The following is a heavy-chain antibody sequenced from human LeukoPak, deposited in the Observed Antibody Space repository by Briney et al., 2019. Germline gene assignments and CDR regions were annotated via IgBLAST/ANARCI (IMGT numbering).Heavy chain of an antibody. Sequence: GGSLRLSCAASGFTFSSYGMHWVRQAPGKGLEWVAFIRYDGSNKYYADSVKGRFTISRDNSKNTLYLQMNSLRAEDTAVYYCAKIDYYDSSGYWNGEGHYVDVWGKGTTVTVSS. V-gene: IGHV3-30*02. CDR3: AKIDYYDSSGYWNGEGHYVDV. CDR2: IRYDGSNK. D-gene: IGHD3-22*01. CDR1: GFTFSSYG. J-gene: IGHJ6*03.